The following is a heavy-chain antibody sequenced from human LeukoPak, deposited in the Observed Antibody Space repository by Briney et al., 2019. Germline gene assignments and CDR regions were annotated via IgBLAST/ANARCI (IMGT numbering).Heavy chain of an antibody. D-gene: IGHD5-12*01. CDR1: GFTFRSYE. CDR2: ISSSGSSI. V-gene: IGHV3-48*03. J-gene: IGHJ4*02. CDR3: ARVAPGSGYDFDY. Sequence: PGGSLRLSRAASGFTFRSYEMNWVRQAPGKGLEWVSYISSSGSSIYYADSVKGRFTISRDNAKNSLYLQMNSLRAEDTAVYYCARVAPGSGYDFDYWGQGTLVTVSS.